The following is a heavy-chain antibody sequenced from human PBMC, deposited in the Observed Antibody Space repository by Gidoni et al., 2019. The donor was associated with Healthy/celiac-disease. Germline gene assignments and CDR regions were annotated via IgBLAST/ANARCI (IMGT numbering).Heavy chain of an antibody. Sequence: QVQLVQSGAEVKKPGASVKVSCKASGYNFTGYYMHLVRQAPGQGLEWMGWINPNSGGTNYAQKFQGRVTMNRDTSISTAYMELSRLRSDDTAVYYCARDLEAVAGDSYYYGMDVWGQGTTVTVSS. CDR3: ARDLEAVAGDSYYYGMDV. V-gene: IGHV1-2*02. CDR2: INPNSGGT. J-gene: IGHJ6*02. D-gene: IGHD6-19*01. CDR1: GYNFTGYY.